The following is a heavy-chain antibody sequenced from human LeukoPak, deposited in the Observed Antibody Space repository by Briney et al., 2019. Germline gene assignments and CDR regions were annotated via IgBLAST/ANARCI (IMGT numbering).Heavy chain of an antibody. J-gene: IGHJ5*02. V-gene: IGHV4-4*07. CDR1: GGSISSYY. Sequence: SETLSLTCTVSGGSISSYYWSWIRQPAGKGLEWIGRIYSSGSTDYNPSLKRRVTMSVDTSKNKFSLKLSSVTAADTAVYYCARDSGTTGEVKFDPWGQGTLVTVSS. CDR2: IYSSGST. CDR3: ARDSGTTGEVKFDP. D-gene: IGHD3-10*01.